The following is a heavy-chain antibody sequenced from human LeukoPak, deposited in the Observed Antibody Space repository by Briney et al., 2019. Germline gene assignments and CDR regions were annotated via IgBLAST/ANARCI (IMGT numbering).Heavy chain of an antibody. CDR2: ISGYNGHT. V-gene: IGHV1-18*01. Sequence: ASVKVSCKAFGFYFTSFGFNWVRQAPGQGLEWMGWISGYNGHTKYEQKFQDRVTMTTDTSTSTVYMELRSLRYDDTALYYCARGTWEAAATPHSFDTWGQGALVLVSS. CDR1: GFYFTSFG. J-gene: IGHJ5*02. D-gene: IGHD1-26*01. CDR3: ARGTWEAAATPHSFDT.